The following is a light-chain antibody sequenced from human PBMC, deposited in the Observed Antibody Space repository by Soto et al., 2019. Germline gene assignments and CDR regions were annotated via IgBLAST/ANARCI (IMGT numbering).Light chain of an antibody. CDR3: QQYWSSPET. Sequence: EMVLTQSPDTLSVSPGERATLSCRASQTVSSHFLAWYQQRPGQAPRLLIYGASSRAAGIPDRFSGSGSATDYTLIISRLEPEDLAVSFCQQYWSSPETFGQGNKGEIK. CDR1: QTVSSHF. J-gene: IGKJ1*01. CDR2: GAS. V-gene: IGKV3-20*01.